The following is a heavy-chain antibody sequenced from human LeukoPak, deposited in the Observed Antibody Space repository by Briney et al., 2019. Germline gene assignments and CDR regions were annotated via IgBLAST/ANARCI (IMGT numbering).Heavy chain of an antibody. CDR3: ARETYDSSGYC. Sequence: GGSLRLSCAASGFTVSSNYMSWVRQAPGKGLEWVSVIYSGGSTYYADSVKGRFTIPRDNSKNTLYLQMNSLRAEDTAVYYCARETYDSSGYCWGQGTLVTVSS. CDR2: IYSGGST. J-gene: IGHJ4*02. D-gene: IGHD3-22*01. CDR1: GFTVSSNY. V-gene: IGHV3-53*01.